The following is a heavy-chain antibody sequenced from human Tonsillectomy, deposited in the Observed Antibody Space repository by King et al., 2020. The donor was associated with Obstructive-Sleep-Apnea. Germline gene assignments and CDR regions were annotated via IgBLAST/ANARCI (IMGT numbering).Heavy chain of an antibody. D-gene: IGHD5-12*01. CDR3: TRDLLDSGYDQYYFDY. J-gene: IGHJ4*02. CDR2: IRSKAYGGTT. CDR1: GFTFGDYA. Sequence: VQLVESGGGLVQPGRSLRLSCTASGFTFGDYAMSWFRQAPGKGLEWVGFIRSKAYGGTTEYAASVKGRFTISRDDSKSIAYLQMNSLKTEDTAVYYCTRDLLDSGYDQYYFDYWGQGTLVTVSS. V-gene: IGHV3-49*03.